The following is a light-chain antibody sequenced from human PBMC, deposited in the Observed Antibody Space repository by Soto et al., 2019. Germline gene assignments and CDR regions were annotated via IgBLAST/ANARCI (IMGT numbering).Light chain of an antibody. J-gene: IGKJ1*01. Sequence: DIAMTQSSASLSVSPGESATLSCRASQSVSNNLTWYQQKPGQPPRLLIYGASTRATGVPGRFSGSGSGTEFTLTISSLQSEDFAVYYCQQYNDWWTLGQGTKVDI. CDR1: QSVSNN. CDR3: QQYNDWWT. CDR2: GAS. V-gene: IGKV3-15*01.